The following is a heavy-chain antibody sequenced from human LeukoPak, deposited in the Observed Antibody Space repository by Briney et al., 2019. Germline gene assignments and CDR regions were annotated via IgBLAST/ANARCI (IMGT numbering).Heavy chain of an antibody. CDR2: INSEGRST. Sequence: GGSLRLSCAASGFTFSSYCMHWVRQAPGKGPVWVSRINSEGRSTTYADSVKGRFTISRDNAKGTLYVQMESLTPEASAVYYCARAVDFDYWGQGTLVTV. CDR1: GFTFSSYC. J-gene: IGHJ4*02. V-gene: IGHV3-74*01. CDR3: ARAVDFDY.